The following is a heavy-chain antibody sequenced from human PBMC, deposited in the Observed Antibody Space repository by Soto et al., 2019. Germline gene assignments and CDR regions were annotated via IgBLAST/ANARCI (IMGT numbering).Heavy chain of an antibody. CDR3: ARGPRVQLWFSWFDP. CDR1: GGSFSGYY. Sequence: SETLSLTCAVYGGSFSGYYWSWIRQPPGKGLEWTGEINHSGSTNYNPSLKSRVTISVDTSKNQFSLKLSSVTAADTAVYYCARGPRVQLWFSWFDPWGQGTLVTVSS. V-gene: IGHV4-34*01. D-gene: IGHD5-18*01. CDR2: INHSGST. J-gene: IGHJ5*02.